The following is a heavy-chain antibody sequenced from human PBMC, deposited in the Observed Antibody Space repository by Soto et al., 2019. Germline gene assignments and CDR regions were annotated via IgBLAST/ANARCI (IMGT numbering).Heavy chain of an antibody. CDR2: ISNYNGKT. V-gene: IGHV1-18*01. D-gene: IGHD5-18*01. CDR3: ARDVPFTAMAPCDS. Sequence: ASVKVSCKTSGYTFSGYGISWVRQAPGQGLEWMGWISNYNGKTNYAQRFLGRVTMTTDTSTSTAYMELTSLRSDDTAVYYCARDVPFTAMAPCDSWGQGTLVTVSS. CDR1: GYTFSGYG. J-gene: IGHJ5*01.